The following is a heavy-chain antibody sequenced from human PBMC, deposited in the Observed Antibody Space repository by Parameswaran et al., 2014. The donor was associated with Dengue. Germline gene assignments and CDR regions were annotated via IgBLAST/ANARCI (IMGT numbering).Heavy chain of an antibody. J-gene: IGHJ6*02. D-gene: IGHD1-26*01. CDR2: ISSSNSTI. CDR3: ARDEGEGKSIVGARVYYYYGMDV. V-gene: IGHV3-48*02. Sequence: KWIRQPREGLEWVSYISSSNSTIYYADSVKGRFTISRDNAKNSLYLQMNSLRDEDTAVYYCARDEGEGKSIVGARVYYYYGMDVWGQGTTVTVSS.